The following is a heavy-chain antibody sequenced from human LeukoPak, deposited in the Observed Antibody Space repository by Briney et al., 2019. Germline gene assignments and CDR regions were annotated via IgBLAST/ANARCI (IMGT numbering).Heavy chain of an antibody. V-gene: IGHV3-72*01. D-gene: IGHD1-1*01. CDR2: IRKEINGYPT. Sequence: GGSLRLSCAASGLRFSDYHMDWVRQAPGKWLECVARIRKEINGYPTEYDASVKERLTISRDDSTKTLFLQMNSLRTEDTAVYYCSRGDPDGTTDFDFWGKGTLVTVSS. J-gene: IGHJ4*02. CDR1: GLRFSDYH. CDR3: SRGDPDGTTDFDF.